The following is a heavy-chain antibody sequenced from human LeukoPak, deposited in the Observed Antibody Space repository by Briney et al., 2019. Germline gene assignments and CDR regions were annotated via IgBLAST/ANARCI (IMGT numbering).Heavy chain of an antibody. J-gene: IGHJ3*02. CDR2: IGWNSGSI. Sequence: GRSLRLSCAASGFTFDDYAMHWVRQAPGKGLEWVSGIGWNSGSIGYADSVKGRFTTSRDNAKNSLYLQMNSLRAEGMALYYCAKDTRRYYYDSSGCAFDIWGQGTMVTVSS. CDR3: AKDTRRYYYDSSGCAFDI. CDR1: GFTFDDYA. V-gene: IGHV3-9*03. D-gene: IGHD3-22*01.